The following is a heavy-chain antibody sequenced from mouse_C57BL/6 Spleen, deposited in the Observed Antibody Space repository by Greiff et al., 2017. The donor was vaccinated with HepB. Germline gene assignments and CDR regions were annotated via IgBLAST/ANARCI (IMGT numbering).Heavy chain of an antibody. V-gene: IGHV5-6*01. D-gene: IGHD4-1*01. CDR1: GFTFSSYG. J-gene: IGHJ4*01. Sequence: EVQLVESGGDLVKPGGSLKLSCAASGFTFSSYGVSWVRQTPDKRLEWVATISSGGSYTYYPDSVKGRFTISRDNAKNTLYLQMSSLKSEDTAMYYCARQELYYYAMDYWGQGTSVTVSS. CDR3: ARQELYYYAMDY. CDR2: ISSGGSYT.